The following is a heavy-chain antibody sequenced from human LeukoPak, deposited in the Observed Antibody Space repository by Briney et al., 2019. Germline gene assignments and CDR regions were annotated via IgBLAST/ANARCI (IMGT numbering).Heavy chain of an antibody. CDR1: GYTFTSYY. J-gene: IGHJ6*02. Sequence: ASVKVSCTASGYTFTSYYMHWVRQAPGQGLEWMGIINPSGGSTSYAQKFQGRVTMTRDTSTSTVYMELSSLRSEDTAVYYCARDDYVWGSYSYYYYGMDVWGQGTTVTVSS. D-gene: IGHD3-16*01. V-gene: IGHV1-46*01. CDR2: INPSGGST. CDR3: ARDDYVWGSYSYYYYGMDV.